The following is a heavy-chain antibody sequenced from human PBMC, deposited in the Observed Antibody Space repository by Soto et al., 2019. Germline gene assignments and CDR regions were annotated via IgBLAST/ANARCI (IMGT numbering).Heavy chain of an antibody. CDR2: IWYDGSNK. D-gene: IGHD2-8*02. CDR1: GFTFRNYG. Sequence: GGSLRLSCAASGFTFRNYGMHWVRQAPGKGLEWVAVIWYDGSNKYYEDSVKGRFTISRDNSKNTLYLQMNSLRAEDTAVYYCARSSGVGCTGCRSYFDFWGQGTLVTVSS. CDR3: ARSSGVGCTGCRSYFDF. J-gene: IGHJ4*02. V-gene: IGHV3-33*01.